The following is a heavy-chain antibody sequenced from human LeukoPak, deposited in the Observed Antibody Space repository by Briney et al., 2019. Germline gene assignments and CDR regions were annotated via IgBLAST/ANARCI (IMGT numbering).Heavy chain of an antibody. V-gene: IGHV3-30*03. CDR2: ISYDGSNR. Sequence: GGSLRLSCAASGFTFSSYAMSWVRQAPGKGLEWVAVISYDGSNRYYADSVKGRFTVSRDNSKNTLYLQMDSLRYEDTAMYYCASLGRTIFGVVFDPLRRWFDPWGQGTLVTVFS. D-gene: IGHD3-3*01. J-gene: IGHJ5*02. CDR1: GFTFSSYA. CDR3: ASLGRTIFGVVFDPLRRWFDP.